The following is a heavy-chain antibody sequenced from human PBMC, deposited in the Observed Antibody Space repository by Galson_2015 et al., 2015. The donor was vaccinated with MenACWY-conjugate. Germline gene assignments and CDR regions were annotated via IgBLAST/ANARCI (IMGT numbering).Heavy chain of an antibody. CDR1: GGTFSSYA. V-gene: IGHV1-69*13. J-gene: IGHJ6*03. CDR2: IIPIFGTA. Sequence: SVKVSCKASGGTFSSYAISWVRQAPGQGLEWMGGIIPIFGTANYAQKFQGRVTITADESTSTAYMELSSLRSEDTAVYYCARDSSSSSRGYYYYYYMDVWGKGTTVTVSS. CDR3: ARDSSSSSRGYYYYYYMDV. D-gene: IGHD6-6*01.